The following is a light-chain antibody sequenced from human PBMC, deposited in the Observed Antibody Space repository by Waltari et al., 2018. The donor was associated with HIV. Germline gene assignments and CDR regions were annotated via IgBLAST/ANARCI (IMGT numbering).Light chain of an antibody. Sequence: VLTQPPSASGTPGQRVTISCSGSSSNIGSNYIYWYQQLPGTAPKLLIYRNNQRPSGVPDRFSGSKSGTSASLAISGLRSEDEADYSCAAWDDSLSGWVFGGGTKLTVL. CDR2: RNN. CDR3: AAWDDSLSGWV. V-gene: IGLV1-47*01. CDR1: SSNIGSNY. J-gene: IGLJ3*02.